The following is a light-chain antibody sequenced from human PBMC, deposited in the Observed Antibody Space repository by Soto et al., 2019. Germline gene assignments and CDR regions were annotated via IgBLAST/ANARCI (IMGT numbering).Light chain of an antibody. CDR3: SSYTGSSTLYV. CDR1: SSDVGAYTY. V-gene: IGLV2-14*01. J-gene: IGLJ1*01. CDR2: DVS. Sequence: QSVLTQPASVSGSPGQSITISCTGTSSDVGAYTYVSWFQQHPGTAPKLIIYDVSSRPSGVSNRFSGSKSGNTASLTLSGLQADDEADYSCSSYTGSSTLYVFGTGTKLTVL.